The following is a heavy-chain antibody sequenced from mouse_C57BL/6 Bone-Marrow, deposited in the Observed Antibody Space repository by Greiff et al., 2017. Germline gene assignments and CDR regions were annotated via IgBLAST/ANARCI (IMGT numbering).Heavy chain of an antibody. V-gene: IGHV1-7*01. Sequence: VQLQQSGAELVKPGASVKISCKASGYTFTDYYINWVKQRPGQGLEWIGYINPSSGYTKYNQKFKDKATLTADKSSSTAYMQLSSLTYEDSAVXYCARERVEFYYYGSGDYWGQGTTLTVSS. J-gene: IGHJ2*01. CDR2: INPSSGYT. D-gene: IGHD1-1*01. CDR1: GYTFTDYY. CDR3: ARERVEFYYYGSGDY.